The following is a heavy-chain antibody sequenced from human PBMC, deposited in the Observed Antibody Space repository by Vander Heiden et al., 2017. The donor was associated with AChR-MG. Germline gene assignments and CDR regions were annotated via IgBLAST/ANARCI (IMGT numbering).Heavy chain of an antibody. D-gene: IGHD1-26*01. CDR3: ARDNIVGAANHKIIDH. CDR1: GFDFSTYG. CDR2: IGSSGRYM. Sequence: EVQLVESGGGLVKPGGSLRLSCAASGFDFSTYGMNWVRQAPGKGLEWVSYIGSSGRYMDYADSVKGRFTISRDNAKNSMYLQMNGLRAEDTAVYYCARDNIVGAANHKIIDHWGQGTLVTVSS. J-gene: IGHJ4*02. V-gene: IGHV3-21*06.